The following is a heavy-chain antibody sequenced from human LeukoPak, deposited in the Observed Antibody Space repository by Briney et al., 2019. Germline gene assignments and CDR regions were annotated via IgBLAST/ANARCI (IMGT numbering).Heavy chain of an antibody. CDR1: GFTFSSYA. CDR3: ARDAY. CDR2: ISYDGSNK. J-gene: IGHJ4*02. Sequence: GRSLRLSCAASGFTFSSYAMHWVRQAPGKGLEWVAVISYDGSNKYYADSVKGRFTISRDNSKNTLYLQMNSLRAEDTAVYYCARDAYWGQGTLVTVSS. V-gene: IGHV3-30-3*01.